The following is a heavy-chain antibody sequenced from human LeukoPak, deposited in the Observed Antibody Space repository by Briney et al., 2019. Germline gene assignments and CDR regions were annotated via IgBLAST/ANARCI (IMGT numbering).Heavy chain of an antibody. D-gene: IGHD4-17*01. CDR1: GFTFNDYA. CDR3: ACLRGPSDY. J-gene: IGHJ4*02. V-gene: IGHV3-9*01. CDR2: ISWNSRSI. Sequence: GGSLRLSCATSGFTFNDYAMYWVRQAPGKGLEWVSGISWNSRSIAYADSVKGRFTISRDNAKNSLYLQMDSLTADDTAVYFCACLRGPSDYWGQGTLVTVSS.